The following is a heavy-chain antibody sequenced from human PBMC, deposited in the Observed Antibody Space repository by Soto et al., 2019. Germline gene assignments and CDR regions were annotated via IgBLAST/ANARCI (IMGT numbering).Heavy chain of an antibody. CDR3: AREAPVAGTNSFDF. D-gene: IGHD6-19*01. V-gene: IGHV3-23*01. Sequence: GGSLRLSCAASGFTFSTYDMIWVRQAPGKGLEWVSDIRGRGNSTFYADSVKGRFTISRDNSNNTLYLQMNNLRADDTAVYYCAREAPVAGTNSFDFWGQGTLVTVSS. J-gene: IGHJ4*02. CDR1: GFTFSTYD. CDR2: IRGRGNST.